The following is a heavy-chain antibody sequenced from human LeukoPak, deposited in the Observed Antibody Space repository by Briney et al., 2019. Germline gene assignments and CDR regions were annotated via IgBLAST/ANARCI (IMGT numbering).Heavy chain of an antibody. J-gene: IGHJ4*02. CDR3: AMESYMTSSGASLDY. CDR2: VYWSGNT. CDR1: GASVSSSSYY. V-gene: IGHV4-39*07. Sequence: PSETLSLTCKVSGASVSSSSYYWGWVRQPPGKGLEWIGSVYWSGNTYYNPSLRSRLTISVDRSKNQFSLNLNSVTAADTAVYYCAMESYMTSSGASLDYWGQGTLVTVSS. D-gene: IGHD6-6*01.